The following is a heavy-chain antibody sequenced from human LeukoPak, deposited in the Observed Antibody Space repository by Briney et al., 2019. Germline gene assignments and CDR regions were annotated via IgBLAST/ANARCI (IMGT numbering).Heavy chain of an antibody. CDR2: IRYDGSNK. CDR3: AKDPRPYGGSTYYFDY. Sequence: PGGSLRLSCAASGFTFSSYGMHWVRQAPGKGLEWVAFIRYDGSNKYYADSVKGRFTISRDNSKNTLYLQMNSLRAEDTAVYYCAKDPRPYGGSTYYFDYWGQGTLVTVSS. CDR1: GFTFSSYG. V-gene: IGHV3-30*02. J-gene: IGHJ4*02. D-gene: IGHD5-12*01.